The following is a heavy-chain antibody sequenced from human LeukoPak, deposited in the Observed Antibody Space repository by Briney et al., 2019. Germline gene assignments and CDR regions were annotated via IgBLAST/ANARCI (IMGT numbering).Heavy chain of an antibody. D-gene: IGHD4-11*01. CDR2: IYYSGST. J-gene: IGHJ4*02. Sequence: SETLSLTCTVSGGSISSSSYYWGWIRQPPGKGLEWIGSIYYSGSTYYNPSLKSRVTISVDTSKNQFSLKLSSVTAADTAVYYCARHGYSNYDPLWGQGTLVTVSS. CDR3: ARHGYSNYDPL. V-gene: IGHV4-39*01. CDR1: GGSISSSSYY.